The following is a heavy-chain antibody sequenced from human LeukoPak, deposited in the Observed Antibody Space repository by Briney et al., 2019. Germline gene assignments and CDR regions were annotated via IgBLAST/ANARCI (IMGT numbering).Heavy chain of an antibody. V-gene: IGHV4-34*01. CDR2: INHSGST. D-gene: IGHD6-13*01. J-gene: IGHJ6*03. Sequence: PSETLSLTCAVYGGSFSGYYWSWIRQPPGKGLEWIGEINHSGSTNYNPSLKSRVTISVDTSKNQFSLKLSSVTAADTAVYYCARHSFRIAAAGTTSYYYYYMDVWGKGTTVTVSS. CDR3: ARHSFRIAAAGTTSYYYYYMDV. CDR1: GGSFSGYY.